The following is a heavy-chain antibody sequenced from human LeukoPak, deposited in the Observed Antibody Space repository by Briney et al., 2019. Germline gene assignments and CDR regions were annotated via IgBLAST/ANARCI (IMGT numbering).Heavy chain of an antibody. J-gene: IGHJ4*02. CDR2: IKQDGSEK. CDR1: GFTFKNYW. D-gene: IGHD3-22*01. V-gene: IGHV3-7*01. Sequence: PGGSLRLSCAASGFTFKNYWMSWVRQAPGKGLEWVANIKQDGSEKYYVDSVKGRFTISRDNTKNSLYLLMNSLRAEDTAVYYCARDRALDSPRGYYYTEDDYWGQGTLVTVST. CDR3: ARDRALDSPRGYYYTEDDY.